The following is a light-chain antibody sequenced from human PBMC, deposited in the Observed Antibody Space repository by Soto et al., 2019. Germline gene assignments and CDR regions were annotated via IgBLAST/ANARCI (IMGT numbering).Light chain of an antibody. Sequence: DIQMTQSPSSLSASAGDRVTTTCRASQSITTYLNWYQQTSGEAPKLLIYAAARLQTGVPSRFSGSGSGTDFTLTISSLQPEDFATYYCQQAYGAPPTFGQGTKVDIK. V-gene: IGKV1-39*01. CDR3: QQAYGAPPT. CDR2: AAA. J-gene: IGKJ1*01. CDR1: QSITTY.